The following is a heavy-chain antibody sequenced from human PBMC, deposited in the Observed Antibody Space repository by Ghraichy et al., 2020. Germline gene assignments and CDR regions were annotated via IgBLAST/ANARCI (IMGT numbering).Heavy chain of an antibody. D-gene: IGHD3-3*01. Sequence: GGSLRLTCSASGFTFSSYAMRWVRQAPGKGLEYVSAISGNGGSTYYADSVKGRFTISRDNSKNTLYLQMNSLRAEDTAVYYCATGGCPDFWSGYFQNCFGPCCHGFLVIFSP. CDR1: GFTFSSYA. CDR3: ATGGCPDFWSGYFQNCFGP. CDR2: ISGNGGST. V-gene: IGHV3-23*01. J-gene: IGHJ5*02.